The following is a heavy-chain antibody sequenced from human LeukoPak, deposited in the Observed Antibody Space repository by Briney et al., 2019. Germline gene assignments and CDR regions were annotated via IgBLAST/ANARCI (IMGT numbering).Heavy chain of an antibody. CDR3: ARDPTVTRRWFDP. Sequence: ASVTVSCKASGYTFTGYYMHWVRQAPGQGLEWMGWINPNSGGTNYAQKFQGRVTMTRDTSISTAYMELSRLRSDDTAVYYCARDPTVTRRWFDPWGQGTLVTVSS. V-gene: IGHV1-2*02. CDR2: INPNSGGT. J-gene: IGHJ5*02. CDR1: GYTFTGYY. D-gene: IGHD5-12*01.